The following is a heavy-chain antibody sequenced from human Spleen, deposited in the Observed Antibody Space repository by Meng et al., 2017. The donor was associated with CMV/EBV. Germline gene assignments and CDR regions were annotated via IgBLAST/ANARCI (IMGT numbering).Heavy chain of an antibody. V-gene: IGHV4-34*01. Sequence: AVHGGSFSGYYWSWIRQPPGKGLEWIGEINHSGSTNYNPSLKSRVTISVDTSKNQFSLKLSSVTAADTAVYYCARGGNGSYRDFDYWGQGTLVTVSS. CDR2: INHSGST. J-gene: IGHJ4*02. D-gene: IGHD1-26*01. CDR1: GGSFSGYY. CDR3: ARGGNGSYRDFDY.